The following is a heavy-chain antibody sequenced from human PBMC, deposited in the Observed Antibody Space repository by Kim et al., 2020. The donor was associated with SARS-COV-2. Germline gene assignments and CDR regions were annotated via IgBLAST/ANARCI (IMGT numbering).Heavy chain of an antibody. CDR2: AP. J-gene: IGHJ3*02. Sequence: APTYSPSFEGQVTFSTDTSISTASLQWSSLKASDTAMYYCARQGGSGAFDIWGQGTMVTVSS. CDR3: ARQGGSGAFDI. D-gene: IGHD2-15*01. V-gene: IGHV5-51*01.